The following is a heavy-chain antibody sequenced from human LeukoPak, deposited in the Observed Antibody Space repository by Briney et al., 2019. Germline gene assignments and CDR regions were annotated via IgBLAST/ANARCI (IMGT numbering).Heavy chain of an antibody. CDR2: INHSGST. Sequence: LSETLSLTCAVYGGSFSGYYWSWIRQPPGKGLEWIGEINHSGSTNYNPSLKSRVTISVDTSKDQFSLKLSSVTAADTAVYYCARRGYFDWLLYFDPWGQGTLVTVSS. CDR1: GGSFSGYY. CDR3: ARRGYFDWLLYFDP. J-gene: IGHJ5*02. V-gene: IGHV4-34*01. D-gene: IGHD3-9*01.